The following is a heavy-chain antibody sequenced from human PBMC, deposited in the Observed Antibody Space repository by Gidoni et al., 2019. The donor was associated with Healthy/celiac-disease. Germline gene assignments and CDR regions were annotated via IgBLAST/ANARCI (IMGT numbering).Heavy chain of an antibody. V-gene: IGHV4-4*07. Sequence: QVQLQESGPGLVKSSVTLSLTCTVSGGSISSYYWSWIRPPAGRGLGWIGRIYTSRSTNYNPSLKSQVTMTVDTAKNQFSLKLSSVTAADTAVYYCARAPPLWFGELAWFDPWGQGTLVTVSS. CDR1: GGSISSYY. D-gene: IGHD3-10*01. CDR2: IYTSRST. J-gene: IGHJ5*02. CDR3: ARAPPLWFGELAWFDP.